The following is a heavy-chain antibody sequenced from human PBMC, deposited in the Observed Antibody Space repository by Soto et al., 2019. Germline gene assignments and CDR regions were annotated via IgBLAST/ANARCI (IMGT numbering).Heavy chain of an antibody. J-gene: IGHJ6*02. V-gene: IGHV4-34*01. CDR1: GGSFSGYY. Sequence: QVQLQQWGAGLLKPSETLSLTCAFYGGSFSGYYWSWIRQPPGKGLEWIGEIKHSGSTNYNPSHKRRGTISVDTSKNQFSRKLSSVTAADTAVYYCARAKGQGGYYYDGMDVWGQGTTVTVSS. D-gene: IGHD1-26*01. CDR3: ARAKGQGGYYYDGMDV. CDR2: IKHSGST.